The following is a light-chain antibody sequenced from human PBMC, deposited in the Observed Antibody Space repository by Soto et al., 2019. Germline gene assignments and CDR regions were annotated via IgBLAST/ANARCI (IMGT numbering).Light chain of an antibody. CDR3: QQRINWPLT. CDR1: QSVVSH. J-gene: IGKJ4*01. CDR2: DTS. Sequence: EIVLKQSPATLSLSPGERATLSCRASQSVVSHLAWSQKQPGQSPRLLIYDTSYRVTGIPARFSGSGSGTDFTLTISSLEPEDFAVYFCQQRINWPLTFGGRSKVDI. V-gene: IGKV3-11*01.